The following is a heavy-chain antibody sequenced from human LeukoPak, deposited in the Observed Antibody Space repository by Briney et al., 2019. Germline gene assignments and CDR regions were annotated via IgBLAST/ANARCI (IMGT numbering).Heavy chain of an antibody. CDR3: ARERTVMVSREFDY. V-gene: IGHV3-30*03. Sequence: GGSLRLSCAASGFTFSSYGMHWVRQAPGKGLEWVAVISYDGRSKYYADSVKGRFTISRDNSKSTLNLQMNSLRAEDTAVYYCARERTVMVSREFDYWGQGTLVTVSS. D-gene: IGHD5-18*01. CDR2: ISYDGRSK. CDR1: GFTFSSYG. J-gene: IGHJ4*02.